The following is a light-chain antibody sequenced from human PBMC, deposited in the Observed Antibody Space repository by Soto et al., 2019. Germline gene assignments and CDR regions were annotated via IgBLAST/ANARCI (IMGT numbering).Light chain of an antibody. CDR2: GNT. J-gene: IGLJ2*01. CDR3: QSYDSSLSGSV. V-gene: IGLV1-40*01. Sequence: QSVLTQPPSVSGAPGQRVTIACTGGSSNIGTGYDVHWYQQLPGTAPKLLIYGNTNRPSGVPDRFSGSKSGTSASLAITGLQPEDEADYYCQSYDSSLSGSVFGGGTKLTVL. CDR1: SSNIGTGYD.